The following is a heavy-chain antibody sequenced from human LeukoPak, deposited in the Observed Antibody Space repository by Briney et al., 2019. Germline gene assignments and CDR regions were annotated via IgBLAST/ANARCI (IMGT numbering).Heavy chain of an antibody. Sequence: PSETLSLTCAVYGGSFSGYYWSWIRQPPRKGLEWIGEINHSGSTNYNPSLKSRVTISVDTSKNQFSLKLSSVTAADTAVYYCARRRGSGSYNFDYGGQGTLVTVSS. D-gene: IGHD1-26*01. CDR1: GGSFSGYY. CDR3: ARRRGSGSYNFDY. V-gene: IGHV4-34*01. J-gene: IGHJ4*02. CDR2: INHSGST.